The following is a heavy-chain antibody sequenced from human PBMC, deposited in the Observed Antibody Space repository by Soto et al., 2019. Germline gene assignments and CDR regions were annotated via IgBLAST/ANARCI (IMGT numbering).Heavy chain of an antibody. Sequence: VQLLESGGGLVQPGGSLRLSCAASGFTFSSYAMSWVRQAPGKGLEWVSAMSGSGGSTYYADSVKGRFTISRDNSNNTMYLQMNSLRAEDTAVYYCAKETGLRMATSPVDYWGQGTLVTVSS. J-gene: IGHJ4*02. D-gene: IGHD5-12*01. CDR2: MSGSGGST. V-gene: IGHV3-23*01. CDR3: AKETGLRMATSPVDY. CDR1: GFTFSSYA.